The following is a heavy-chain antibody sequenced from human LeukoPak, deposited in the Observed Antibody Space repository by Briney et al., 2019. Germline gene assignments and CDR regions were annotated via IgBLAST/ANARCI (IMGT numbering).Heavy chain of an antibody. D-gene: IGHD2-15*01. CDR1: GYSFTSYW. CDR3: ARILGLGYCSGGSCAGGNWFDP. V-gene: IGHV5-51*01. CDR2: IYPGDSDT. Sequence: GESLKVSCKGSGYSFTSYWIGWVRQMPGKGLEWMGIIYPGDSDTRYSPPFQGQVTISADKSISTAYLQWSSLKASDTATYYCARILGLGYCSGGSCAGGNWFDPWGQGTLVTVSS. J-gene: IGHJ5*02.